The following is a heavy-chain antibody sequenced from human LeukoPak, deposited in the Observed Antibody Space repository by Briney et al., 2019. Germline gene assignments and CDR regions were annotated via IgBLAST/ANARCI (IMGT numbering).Heavy chain of an antibody. V-gene: IGHV1-24*01. J-gene: IGHJ4*02. CDR2: FDPEDGET. Sequence: ASVKVSCKASGGTFSSYAISWVRQAPGKGLEWMGGFDPEDGETIYAQKFQGRVTMTEDTSTDTAYMELSSLRSEDTAVYYCAPEITIFGVIWGQGTLVTVSS. D-gene: IGHD3-3*01. CDR1: GGTFSSYA. CDR3: APEITIFGVI.